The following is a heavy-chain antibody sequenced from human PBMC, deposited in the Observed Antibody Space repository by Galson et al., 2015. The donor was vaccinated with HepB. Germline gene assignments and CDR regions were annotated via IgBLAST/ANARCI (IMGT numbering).Heavy chain of an antibody. CDR3: ARAQLGVVGIDP. Sequence: SLRLSCAASGFTFSDYYMSWIRQAPGKGLEWVSYISSSSSYTNYADSVKGRFTISRDNAKNSLYLQMNSLRAEHTAVYYCARAQLGVVGIDPWGQGTLVTVSS. V-gene: IGHV3-11*06. D-gene: IGHD2-2*01. CDR1: GFTFSDYY. CDR2: ISSSSSYT. J-gene: IGHJ5*02.